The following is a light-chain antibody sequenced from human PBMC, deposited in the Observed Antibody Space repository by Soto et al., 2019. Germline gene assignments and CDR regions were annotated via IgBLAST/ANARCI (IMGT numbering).Light chain of an antibody. CDR2: GNS. CDR1: SSNIGAGYD. Sequence: QSVLTQAPSVSGAPGQRVTISCTGSSSNIGAGYDVHWYQQLPGTAPKLLIYGNSNRPSGVPDRFSGSKSGTSASLAITGLRAEDEADYYCQSYDSSLSGWVFGGGTKVTVL. V-gene: IGLV1-40*01. J-gene: IGLJ3*02. CDR3: QSYDSSLSGWV.